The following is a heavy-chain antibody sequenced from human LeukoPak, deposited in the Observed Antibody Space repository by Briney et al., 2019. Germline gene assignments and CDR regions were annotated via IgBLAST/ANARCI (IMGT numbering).Heavy chain of an antibody. CDR2: ISGSGGST. CDR1: GFTFSSYA. D-gene: IGHD3-22*01. CDR3: AKDTHYYDRWLDNYYFDY. J-gene: IGHJ4*02. Sequence: SGGSLRLSCAASGFTFSSYAMSWVRQAPGKGLEWVSAISGSGGSTYYADSVKGRFTISRDNSKNTLYLQMNSLRAEDTAVYYCAKDTHYYDRWLDNYYFDYWGQGTLVTVSS. V-gene: IGHV3-23*01.